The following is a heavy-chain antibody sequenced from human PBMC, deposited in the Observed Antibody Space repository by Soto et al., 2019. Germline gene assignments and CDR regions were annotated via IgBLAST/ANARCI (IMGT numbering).Heavy chain of an antibody. CDR3: ARQVYGDYLGGNWFDP. J-gene: IGHJ5*02. CDR2: ISHDGPA. V-gene: IGHV4-39*01. Sequence: PSETLSLTCSVLGDSISDTRYYWGWIRQSPEKGLEWIGSISHDGPAYYNPSLKSRVTLFADTSRNQFSLKMKSVTVADTALYFCARQVYGDYLGGNWFDPWGQGALVTSPQ. CDR1: GDSISDTRYY. D-gene: IGHD4-17*01.